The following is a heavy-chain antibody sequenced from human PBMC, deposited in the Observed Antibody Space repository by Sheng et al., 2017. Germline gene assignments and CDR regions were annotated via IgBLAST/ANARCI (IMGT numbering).Heavy chain of an antibody. CDR2: INHSGST. V-gene: IGHV4-34*01. D-gene: IGHD1-1*01. CDR1: GGSFSGYY. CDR3: ARVGMAGNRNPYGMDV. J-gene: IGHJ6*02. Sequence: QVQLQQWGAGLLKPSETLSLTCAVYGGSFSGYYWSWIRQPPGKGLEWIGEINHSGSTNYNPSLKSRVTISVDTSKNQFSLKLSSVTAADTAVYYCARVGMAGNRNPYGMDVWGQGTTVTVSS.